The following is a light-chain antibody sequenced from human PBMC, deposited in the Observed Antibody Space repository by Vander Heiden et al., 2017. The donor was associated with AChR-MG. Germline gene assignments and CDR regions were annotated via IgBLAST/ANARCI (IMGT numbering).Light chain of an antibody. V-gene: IGKV3-11*01. Sequence: EIVLTHSPATLSMSPGGRTTPSCRARHSVSSYLAWYQQKPGQAPRLLIYDASSRATGIPARFSGSGSGTDFTLTISRLEPEDFAVYYCQQRSNSPALTFGGGTKVEIK. J-gene: IGKJ4*01. CDR2: DAS. CDR3: QQRSNSPALT. CDR1: HSVSSY.